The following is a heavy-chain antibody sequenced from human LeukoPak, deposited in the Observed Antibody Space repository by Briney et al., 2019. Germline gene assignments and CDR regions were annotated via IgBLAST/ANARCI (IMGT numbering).Heavy chain of an antibody. CDR1: GYTFTSYA. Sequence: GASVKVSCKASGYTFTSYAMHWVRQAPGQRLEWMGWIDAGNGNTKYSQKFQGRVTISRDTSASTAYMELSSLRSEDTAVYYCARDNKSRDYSFDYWGQGTLVTVSS. CDR3: ARDNKSRDYSFDY. J-gene: IGHJ4*02. CDR2: IDAGNGNT. D-gene: IGHD2-2*01. V-gene: IGHV1-3*01.